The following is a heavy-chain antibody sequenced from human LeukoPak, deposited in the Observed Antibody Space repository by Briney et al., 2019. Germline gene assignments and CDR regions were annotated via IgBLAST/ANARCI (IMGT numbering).Heavy chain of an antibody. CDR2: IKENGSEK. J-gene: IGHJ5*02. D-gene: IGHD2-21*02. V-gene: IGHV3-7*01. Sequence: PGGSLRLSCAASGFTFSSYWMSWVRQAPGKGLEWVANIKENGSEKYYVDSVKGRFTISRDNAKNSLYLQMNSLRAEDTAVYYCARTDPYCGGDCYSGWFDPWGQGTLVTVSS. CDR3: ARTDPYCGGDCYSGWFDP. CDR1: GFTFSSYW.